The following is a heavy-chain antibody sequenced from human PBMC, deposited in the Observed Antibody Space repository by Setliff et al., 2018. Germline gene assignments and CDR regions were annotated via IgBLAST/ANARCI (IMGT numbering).Heavy chain of an antibody. Sequence: PSETLSLTCIVSGASISSDAYYWSWIRQHPGKGLEWIGYIYYSGSTYYNPYLKSRVTISLDTSKNQFSLELSSVTAADTAVYYCARSRTTAVKGGVFAVWGRGTLVPVSS. CDR3: ARSRTTAVKGGVFAV. CDR2: IYYSGST. V-gene: IGHV4-31*03. J-gene: IGHJ2*01. D-gene: IGHD1-7*01. CDR1: GASISSDAYY.